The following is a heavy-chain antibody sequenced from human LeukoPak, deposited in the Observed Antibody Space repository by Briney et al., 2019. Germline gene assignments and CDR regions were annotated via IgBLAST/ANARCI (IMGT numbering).Heavy chain of an antibody. Sequence: GGSLRLSCAASGFTFSVYSMNWVRQAPGKGLEWVAFIRYDGSNKYYADSVKGRFTISRDNSKNTLYLQMNSLRAEDTAVYYCAKFGVGATNFDYWGQGTLVTVSS. CDR1: GFTFSVYS. CDR2: IRYDGSNK. V-gene: IGHV3-30*02. CDR3: AKFGVGATNFDY. D-gene: IGHD1-26*01. J-gene: IGHJ4*02.